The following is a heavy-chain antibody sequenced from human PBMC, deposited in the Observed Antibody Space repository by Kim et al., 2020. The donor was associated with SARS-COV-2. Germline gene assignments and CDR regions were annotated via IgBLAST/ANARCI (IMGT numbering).Heavy chain of an antibody. CDR3: AKAGRTNTAIRD. CDR2: ISWNSGSI. CDR1: GFTFDDYA. D-gene: IGHD5-18*01. V-gene: IGHV3-9*01. J-gene: IGHJ4*02. Sequence: GGSLRLSCAASGFTFDDYAMHWVRQAPGKGLEWVSGISWNSGSIGYADSVKGRFTISRDNAKNSLYLQMNSLRAEDTALYYCAKAGRTNTAIRDWGQGTLVTVSS.